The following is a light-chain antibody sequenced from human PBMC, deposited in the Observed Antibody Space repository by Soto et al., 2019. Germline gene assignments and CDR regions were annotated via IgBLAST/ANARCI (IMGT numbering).Light chain of an antibody. V-gene: IGLV1-40*01. CDR1: TSNIGVGYD. CDR2: GNT. J-gene: IGLJ1*01. CDR3: QSYDNTLSGPIYV. Sequence: QSVLTQPPSVSGALGQRVTISCTGITSNIGVGYDVHWYQLLPGRAPKLLIYGNTNRPSGVPDRFSGSKSATSAPLAITGLQAEDEAIYYCQSYDNTLSGPIYVFGTGTKVTVL.